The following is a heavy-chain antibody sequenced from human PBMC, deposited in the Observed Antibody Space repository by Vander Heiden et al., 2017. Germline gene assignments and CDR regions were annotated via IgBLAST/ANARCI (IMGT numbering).Heavy chain of an antibody. CDR3: ARESESNGYPSFFDS. D-gene: IGHD3-22*01. V-gene: IGHV4-31*03. J-gene: IGHJ4*02. Sequence: QVQLQESGPGLVKPLQTLCLTCTVSGGSIHSDAYYWTWIRQRPGQGLEWIGYIYYSGSSFYNPSLESRLSMSVEKSKNQFSLNLNSVTAADTAVYFCARESESNGYPSFFDSWGQGTLVTVSS. CDR1: GGSIHSDAYY. CDR2: IYYSGSS.